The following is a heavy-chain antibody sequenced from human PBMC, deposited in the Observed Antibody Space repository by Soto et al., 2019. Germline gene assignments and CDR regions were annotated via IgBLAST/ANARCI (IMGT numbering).Heavy chain of an antibody. CDR3: VKYSDSSGDYYYGMDV. Sequence: EVQLLESGGGLVQPGGSLRLSCAASGFIFSSYAMSWVRQAPGKGLEWVSTIRGSDYSTYYVDSVKGRFSISSDNSRSTLYLQMNSLRGEDTAVYYCVKYSDSSGDYYYGMDVWGQGTTVIVSS. CDR1: GFIFSSYA. D-gene: IGHD6-6*01. V-gene: IGHV3-23*01. CDR2: IRGSDYST. J-gene: IGHJ6*02.